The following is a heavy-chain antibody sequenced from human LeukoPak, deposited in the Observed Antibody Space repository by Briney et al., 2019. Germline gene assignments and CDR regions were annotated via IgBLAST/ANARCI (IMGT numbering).Heavy chain of an antibody. CDR1: GFTFSSYA. J-gene: IGHJ4*02. D-gene: IGHD4-17*01. V-gene: IGHV3-23*01. CDR3: AKSSGTYTVTRLDY. CDR2: ISGSGGST. Sequence: XGSLRLSCAASGFTFSSYAMSWVRQAPGKGLEWVSGISGSGGSTYYADSVKGRFTISRDNSKNTLYLQMNSLRAEDTAVYYCAKSSGTYTVTRLDYWGQGTLVTVSS.